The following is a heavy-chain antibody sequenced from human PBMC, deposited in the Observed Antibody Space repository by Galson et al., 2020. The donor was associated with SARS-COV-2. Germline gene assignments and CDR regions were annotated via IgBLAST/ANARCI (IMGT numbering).Heavy chain of an antibody. CDR2: IFWDDDK. CDR3: AHHNSVYCFDY. D-gene: IGHD6-19*01. J-gene: IGHJ4*02. V-gene: IGHV2-5*02. Sequence: SGPTLEKPTQTLTLTCTFSGFSLSTSGVAVGWVRQPPGKALEWLALIFWDDDKSYSPPLKGRLTITKVTSKNQAVLTMTNMDPVDTATCFCAHHNSVYCFDYWGQGTLLTVSS. CDR1: GFSLSTSGVA.